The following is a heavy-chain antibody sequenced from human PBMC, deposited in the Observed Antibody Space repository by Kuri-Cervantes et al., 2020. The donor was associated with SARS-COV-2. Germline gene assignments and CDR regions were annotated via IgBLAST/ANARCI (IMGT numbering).Heavy chain of an antibody. V-gene: IGHV4-59*01. CDR2: IYYSGST. D-gene: IGHD1-1*01. CDR1: GGSISSYY. J-gene: IGHJ4*02. Sequence: GSLRLSCTVSGGSISSYYWSWIRQPPGKGLEWIGYIYYSGSTNYNPSLKSRVTISVDTSKNQCSLKLSSVTAADTAVYYCARVNDYYFDYWGQGTLVTVSS. CDR3: ARVNDYYFDY.